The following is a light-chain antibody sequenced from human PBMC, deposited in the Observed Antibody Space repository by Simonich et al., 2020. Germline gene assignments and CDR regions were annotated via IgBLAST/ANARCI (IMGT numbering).Light chain of an antibody. CDR2: KVS. CDR3: MQGTHWPPWT. J-gene: IGKJ1*01. Sequence: DVVMTQSPLSLPVTLGQPASISCRSSQSLVHSDGNTYLNWFQQRPGQSPRRLMYKVSNRDSGVPDRFSGSGSGTDFTLKISRGEAEDVGVYYCMQGTHWPPWTFGQGTKVEIK. V-gene: IGKV2-30*02. CDR1: QSLVHSDGNTY.